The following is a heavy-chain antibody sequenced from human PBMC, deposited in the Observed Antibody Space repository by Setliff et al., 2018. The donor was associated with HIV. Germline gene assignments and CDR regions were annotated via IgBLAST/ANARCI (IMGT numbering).Heavy chain of an antibody. V-gene: IGHV3-53*01. CDR2: IYSGGRT. CDR1: GFTFSSYA. CDR3: ARGVKWLDP. Sequence: GGSLRLSCAASGFTFSSYAMSWVRQAPGKGLEWVSVIYSGGRTYYADSVKGRFTISRDDSKNTVYLQMHSLRVEDTAVYYCARGVKWLDPWGQGTLVTVSS. J-gene: IGHJ5*02. D-gene: IGHD3-10*01.